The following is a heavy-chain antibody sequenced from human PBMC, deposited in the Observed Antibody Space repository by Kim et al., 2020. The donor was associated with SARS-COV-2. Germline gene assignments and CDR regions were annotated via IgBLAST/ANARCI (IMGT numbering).Heavy chain of an antibody. Sequence: QKSQGTVTITADKSTRTAYMELSSLRSEDTAVYYCARGVVVGATTGLDYWGQGTLVTVSS. CDR3: ARGVVVGATTGLDY. D-gene: IGHD1-26*01. J-gene: IGHJ4*02. V-gene: IGHV1-69*02.